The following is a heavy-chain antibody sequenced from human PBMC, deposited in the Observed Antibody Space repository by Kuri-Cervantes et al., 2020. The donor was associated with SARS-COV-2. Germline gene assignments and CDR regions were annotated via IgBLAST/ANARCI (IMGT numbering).Heavy chain of an antibody. D-gene: IGHD2-2*01. CDR3: AKGSYCSSTSCPYGMDV. J-gene: IGHJ6*02. Sequence: GGSLRLSCAASGFTFSSYAMSWVRQAPGKGLEWVSAISGSGGSTYYADSVKGRFTISRDNSKNTLYLQMNSLRAEDTAVYYCAKGSYCSSTSCPYGMDVWGQGTTVTVSS. CDR2: ISGSGGST. V-gene: IGHV3-23*01. CDR1: GFTFSSYA.